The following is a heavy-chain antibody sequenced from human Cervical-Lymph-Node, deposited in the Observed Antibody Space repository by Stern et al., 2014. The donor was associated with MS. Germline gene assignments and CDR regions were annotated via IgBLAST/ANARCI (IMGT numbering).Heavy chain of an antibody. CDR2: VYTSGST. V-gene: IGHV4-61*02. CDR1: GGSISSGSYY. J-gene: IGHJ5*02. CDR3: ARGVWFDP. D-gene: IGHD2-8*01. Sequence: QLQLQESGPGLVKPSQTLSLTCTVSGGSISSGSYYWSWIRQPAGKGLEWIGRVYTSGSTNYNPSLKSRVSISVDTSKNQFSLKLSSLTAADTAVYYCARGVWFDPWGRGTLVTVSS.